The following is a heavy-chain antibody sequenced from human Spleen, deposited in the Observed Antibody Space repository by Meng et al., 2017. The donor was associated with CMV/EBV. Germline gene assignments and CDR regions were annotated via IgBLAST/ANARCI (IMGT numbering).Heavy chain of an antibody. J-gene: IGHJ4*02. CDR2: VSHRRSA. D-gene: IGHD6-19*01. CDR3: ARSGTSAWYYFDS. Sequence: VSGGSVSSINWWSWVRRPPGKGLEWIGEVSHRRSATYNPSLKSRVTMSIDNSKNQFSLQLNSVTAADTAVYYCARSGTSAWYYFDSWGQGTLVTVSS. CDR1: GGSVSSINW. V-gene: IGHV4-4*02.